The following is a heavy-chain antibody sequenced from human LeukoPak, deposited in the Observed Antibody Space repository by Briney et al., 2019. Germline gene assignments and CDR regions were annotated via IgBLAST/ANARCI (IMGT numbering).Heavy chain of an antibody. CDR1: QFTFGYYT. D-gene: IGHD6-13*01. Sequence: GGSLRLSCAASQFTFGYYTMNWVRQAPGKGLEWVSSISSSGRFTHYGDAVKGRFTISRDNAKNSLYLQMNSLRADDTAVYCCARNSSSWYYFDYWGQGTLVTVSS. CDR2: ISSSGRFT. V-gene: IGHV3-21*01. CDR3: ARNSSSWYYFDY. J-gene: IGHJ4*02.